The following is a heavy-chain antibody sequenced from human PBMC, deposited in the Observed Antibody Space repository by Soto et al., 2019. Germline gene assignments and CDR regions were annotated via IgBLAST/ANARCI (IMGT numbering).Heavy chain of an antibody. D-gene: IGHD6-13*01. Sequence: SETLSLTXTVSGGSISSGGYYWSWIRQHPGKGLEWIGYIYYSGSTYYNPSLKSRVTISVDTSKNQFSLKLSSVTAADTAVYYCASMQQLNWFDPWGQGTLVTVSS. V-gene: IGHV4-31*02. CDR2: IYYSGST. J-gene: IGHJ5*02. CDR3: ASMQQLNWFDP. CDR1: GGSISSGGYY.